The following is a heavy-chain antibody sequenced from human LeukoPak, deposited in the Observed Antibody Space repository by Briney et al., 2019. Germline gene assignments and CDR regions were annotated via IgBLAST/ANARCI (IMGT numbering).Heavy chain of an antibody. V-gene: IGHV3-21*01. Sequence: GSLRLSCAASGFTFSSYSMNWVRQAPGKGLEWVSSISSSSTYIYSADSVKGRFTISRDNAKNSLYLQMNSLRAEDTAVYYCAAADPMDVWGQGTTVTVSS. D-gene: IGHD6-25*01. CDR3: AAADPMDV. J-gene: IGHJ6*02. CDR1: GFTFSSYS. CDR2: ISSSSTYI.